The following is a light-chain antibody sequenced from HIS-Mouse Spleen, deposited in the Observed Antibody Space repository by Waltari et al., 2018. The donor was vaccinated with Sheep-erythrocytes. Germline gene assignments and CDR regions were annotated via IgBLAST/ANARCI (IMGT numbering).Light chain of an antibody. CDR1: QSLLHSNGYNY. CDR2: LGS. Sequence: DIVMTQSQLSLPVTPGEPASISCRSSQSLLHSNGYNYLDWYLQKPGQSPQLLIYLGSNRASGVPDRFGGNGSGTDCALNISTVQAEYVGVYYGMLSLQTPGSSNVYTSGPGTKLE. J-gene: IGKJ2*01. V-gene: IGKV2-28*01. CDR3: MLSLQTPGSSNVYT.